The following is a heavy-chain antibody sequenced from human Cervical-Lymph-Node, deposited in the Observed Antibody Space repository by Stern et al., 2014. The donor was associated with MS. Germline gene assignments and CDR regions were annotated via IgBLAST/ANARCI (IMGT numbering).Heavy chain of an antibody. CDR1: GFTFSSYS. CDR3: ARALNYYGSGRDY. Sequence: EDQLVESGGGLVKPGGSLRLSCAASGFTFSSYSMNWVRQAPGKGLEWVSSISSSSSYIYYADSVKGRFTISRDNAKNSLYLQMNSLRAEDTAVYYCARALNYYGSGRDYWGQGTLVTVSS. V-gene: IGHV3-21*01. D-gene: IGHD3-10*01. CDR2: ISSSSSYI. J-gene: IGHJ4*02.